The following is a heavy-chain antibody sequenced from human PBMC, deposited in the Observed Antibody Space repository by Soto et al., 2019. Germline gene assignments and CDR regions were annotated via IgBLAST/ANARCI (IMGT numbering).Heavy chain of an antibody. J-gene: IGHJ6*02. CDR2: IYYSGST. Sequence: SLTCTVSGGSISSADYYWSWVRQPPGKGLEWIGYIYYSGSTFFNPSLKSRVTIPKDTSRNQFSLRLNSVTAADTAVYYCARAIVVTIGGMDVWGQGTTVTVSS. D-gene: IGHD5-12*01. CDR3: ARAIVVTIGGMDV. CDR1: GGSISSADYY. V-gene: IGHV4-30-4*01.